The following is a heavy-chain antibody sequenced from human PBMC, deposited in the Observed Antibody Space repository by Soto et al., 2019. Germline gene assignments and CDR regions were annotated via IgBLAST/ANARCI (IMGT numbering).Heavy chain of an antibody. Sequence: EVQLVESGGGLVRPGGSLRLSCAASGFTFSSYTMHWVRQAPGKGLEWVSSITSTSTYIYYTDSLKGRFTISRDNSNKSLFLQMNSLGPGDTAVYYCARDGARDRGDKGFDYWGQGTVVTVSS. V-gene: IGHV3-21*01. D-gene: IGHD2-21*02. CDR3: ARDGARDRGDKGFDY. CDR1: GFTFSSYT. CDR2: ITSTSTYI. J-gene: IGHJ4*02.